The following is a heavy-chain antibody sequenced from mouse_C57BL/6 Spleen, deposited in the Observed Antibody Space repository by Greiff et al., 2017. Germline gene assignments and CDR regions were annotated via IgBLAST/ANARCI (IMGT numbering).Heavy chain of an antibody. J-gene: IGHJ2*01. CDR2: INPSTGGT. D-gene: IGHD2-4*01. V-gene: IGHV1-42*01. CDR1: GYSFTGYY. CDR3: ARKGDYGFDY. Sequence: EVQLQQSGPELVQPGASVKISCTASGYSFTGYYMNWVKQSPEKSLAWIGVINPSTGGTTYNQKFKAKATLTVEKSSSTAYMQLKSLTSEDSAVYYCARKGDYGFDYWGQGTTLTVSS.